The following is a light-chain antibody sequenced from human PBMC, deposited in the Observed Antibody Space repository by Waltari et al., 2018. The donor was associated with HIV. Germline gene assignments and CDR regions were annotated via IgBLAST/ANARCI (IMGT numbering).Light chain of an antibody. Sequence: DIVLTQSPVTLSVSLCERAASNCKSGESVLSSSNNLNYFAWYQQRPGQPPTLLFSEASSRSSGVPARFTASGSRTDFTLTIDDLQADDVAVYFCQQYYSTPTFGRGTQLV. J-gene: IGKJ5*01. CDR2: EAS. V-gene: IGKV4-1*01. CDR3: QQYYSTPT. CDR1: ESVLSSSNNLNY.